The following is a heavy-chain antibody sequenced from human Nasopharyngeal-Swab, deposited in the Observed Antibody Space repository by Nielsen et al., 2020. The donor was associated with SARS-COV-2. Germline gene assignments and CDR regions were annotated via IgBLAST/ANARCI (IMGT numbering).Heavy chain of an antibody. CDR3: AKDIFRATNSRAPVTTIAYYMDV. V-gene: IGHV3-43*02. Sequence: GESLKISCAASGFTFDDYAMHWVRQAPGKGLEWVSLISRDGGSTYYADSVKGRFTISRDNSKNSLYLQMNSLRTEDTALYYCAKDIFRATNSRAPVTTIAYYMDVWGKGTTVTVSS. D-gene: IGHD1-26*01. CDR2: ISRDGGST. CDR1: GFTFDDYA. J-gene: IGHJ6*03.